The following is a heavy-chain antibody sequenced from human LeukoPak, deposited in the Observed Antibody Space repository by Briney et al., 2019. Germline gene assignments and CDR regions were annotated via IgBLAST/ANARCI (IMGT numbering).Heavy chain of an antibody. V-gene: IGHV4-59*01. CDR2: VSDTGST. CDR1: GASISGYY. J-gene: IGHJ4*02. Sequence: SETLSLTCTVSGASISGYYWSWIRHPPGTGLEWIAYVSDTGSTDYNPSLKSRVTMSLDTPKNQFALELSSVTAADTAVYYCARRASSGWFYDYWGQGTLVTVSS. CDR3: ARRASSGWFYDY. D-gene: IGHD6-19*01.